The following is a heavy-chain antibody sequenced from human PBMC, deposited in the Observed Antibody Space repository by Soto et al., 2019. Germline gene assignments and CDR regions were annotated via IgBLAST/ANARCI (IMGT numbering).Heavy chain of an antibody. D-gene: IGHD2-2*02. CDR3: ARRDCSSTSCYTDYYYGMDV. V-gene: IGHV5-10-1*01. Sequence: GESLKISCKGSGYSFTSYWISWVCQMPGKGLEWMGRIDPSDSYTNYSPSFQGHVTISADKSISTAYLQWSSLKASDTAMYYCARRDCSSTSCYTDYYYGMDVWGQGTTVTVSS. CDR2: IDPSDSYT. J-gene: IGHJ6*02. CDR1: GYSFTSYW.